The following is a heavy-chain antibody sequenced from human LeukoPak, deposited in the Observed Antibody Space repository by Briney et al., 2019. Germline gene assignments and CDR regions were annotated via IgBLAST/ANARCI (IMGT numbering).Heavy chain of an antibody. D-gene: IGHD3-10*01. CDR3: AKDQGARYYGSGSSWFDP. CDR1: GFPFSNYW. V-gene: IGHV3-74*01. Sequence: PGGSLRLSCAASGFPFSNYWMHWVRQAPGKGLVWLSHITSDGSGTSYADSVKGRFTISRDNAKYTLYLQMNSLSAEDTAVYYCAKDQGARYYGSGSSWFDPWGQGTLVTVSS. J-gene: IGHJ5*02. CDR2: ITSDGSGT.